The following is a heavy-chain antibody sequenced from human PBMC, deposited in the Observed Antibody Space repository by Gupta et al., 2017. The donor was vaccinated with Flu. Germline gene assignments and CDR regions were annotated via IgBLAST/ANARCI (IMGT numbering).Heavy chain of an antibody. CDR1: GGSINGYY. CDR3: ARYDSGGDSLEY. J-gene: IGHJ4*02. D-gene: IGHD3-22*01. CDR2: IYYSGRT. Sequence: QVQLQESGPGLVKPSETLSLTCTVSGGSINGYYCGWIRQPPGKGLEWIGYIYYSGRTKYNPSLKSRVAMSVDTSQNHFSLKMNSVTAADTAVYYCARYDSGGDSLEYWGQGTLVTVSS. V-gene: IGHV4-59*01.